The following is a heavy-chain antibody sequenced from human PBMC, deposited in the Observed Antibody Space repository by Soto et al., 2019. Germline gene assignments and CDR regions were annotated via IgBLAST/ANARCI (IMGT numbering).Heavy chain of an antibody. D-gene: IGHD2-15*01. CDR1: GFTFSSYS. V-gene: IGHV3-21*01. J-gene: IGHJ4*02. CDR3: ARDPFYCSGGSCYQYYFDY. Sequence: GGSLRLSCAASGFTFSSYSMNWVRQAPGKGLEWVSSISSSSSYIYYADSLKGRFTISRDNAKNSLYLQMNSLRAEDTAVYYCARDPFYCSGGSCYQYYFDYWGQGTLVTVSS. CDR2: ISSSSSYI.